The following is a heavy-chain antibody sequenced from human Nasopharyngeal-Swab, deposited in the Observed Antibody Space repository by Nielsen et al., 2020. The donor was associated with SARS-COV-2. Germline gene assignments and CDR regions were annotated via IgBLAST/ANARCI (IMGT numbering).Heavy chain of an antibody. J-gene: IGHJ4*02. CDR1: GGTFSSYA. V-gene: IGHV1-46*01. Sequence: ASVKVSCKASGGTFSSYAISWVRQAPGQGLEWMGIINPSGGSTSYAQKFQGRVTMTRDTSTSTVYMELSSLRSEDTAVYYCARVGVLLTYWGQGTLVTVSS. D-gene: IGHD3-10*01. CDR2: INPSGGST. CDR3: ARVGVLLTY.